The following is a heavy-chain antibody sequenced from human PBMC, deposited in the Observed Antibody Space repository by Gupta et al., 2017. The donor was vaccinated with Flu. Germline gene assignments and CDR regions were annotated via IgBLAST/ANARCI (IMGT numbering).Heavy chain of an antibody. J-gene: IGHJ4*02. D-gene: IGHD5-12*01. Sequence: VRQAPGKGLEWVSYMSSSGSTIFYADSVKGQFTISRDNAKNSLFLQMNSLRVEDTAVYYCARVGRDGYNSLDYWGQGTLVTVSS. CDR2: MSSSGSTI. CDR3: ARVGRDGYNSLDY. V-gene: IGHV3-48*03.